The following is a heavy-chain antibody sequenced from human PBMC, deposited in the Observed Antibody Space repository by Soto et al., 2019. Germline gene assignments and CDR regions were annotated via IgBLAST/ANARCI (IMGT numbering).Heavy chain of an antibody. CDR2: IKSKTDGGTT. CDR1: GFTFSNAW. V-gene: IGHV3-15*07. J-gene: IGHJ3*02. Sequence: EVQLVESGGGLVKPGGSLRLSCAASGFTFSNAWMNWVRQAPGKGLEWVGRIKSKTDGGTTDYAAPVKGRFTISRDESKNTLYLQMNSLKTEDTAVYYCTVDTAMVTAFDIWGQGTMVTVSS. D-gene: IGHD5-18*01. CDR3: TVDTAMVTAFDI.